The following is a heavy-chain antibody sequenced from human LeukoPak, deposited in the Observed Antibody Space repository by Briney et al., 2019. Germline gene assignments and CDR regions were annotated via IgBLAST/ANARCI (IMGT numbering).Heavy chain of an antibody. V-gene: IGHV4-34*08. J-gene: IGHJ4*02. CDR1: GFSFSTYA. CDR2: INHSGST. Sequence: GSLRLSCAASGFSFSTYAMSWIRQPPGKGLEWIGEINHSGSTNYNPSLKSRVTISVDTSKNQFSLKLSSVTAADTAVYYCAKLHSGSYWDYFDYWGQGTLVTVSS. CDR3: AKLHSGSYWDYFDY. D-gene: IGHD1-26*01.